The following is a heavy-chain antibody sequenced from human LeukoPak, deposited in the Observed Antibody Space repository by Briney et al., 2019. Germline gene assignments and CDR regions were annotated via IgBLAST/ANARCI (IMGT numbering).Heavy chain of an antibody. J-gene: IGHJ4*02. CDR3: AKDRPRIVGAPFDY. Sequence: GGSLRLSCAASGFTFSSYGMHWVRQAPGKGLEWVAVMSYDGSNKYYADSVKGRFTISRDNSKNTLYLQMNSLRAGDTAVYYCAKDRPRIVGAPFDYWGQGTLVTVSS. CDR1: GFTFSSYG. D-gene: IGHD1-26*01. V-gene: IGHV3-30*18. CDR2: MSYDGSNK.